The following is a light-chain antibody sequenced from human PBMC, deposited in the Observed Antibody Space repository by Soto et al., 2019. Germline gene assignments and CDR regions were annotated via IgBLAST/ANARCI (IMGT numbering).Light chain of an antibody. CDR2: GAS. Sequence: EIVMTQSPATLSVSPGERATLSCRASQSVSSNLAWYQQKPGQAPRLLIYGASTRATGIPARFSGSGSGTECTLTISRLQSEDFAVYYCQQYNNWPPGTFGKGTKVEIK. CDR3: QQYNNWPPGT. J-gene: IGKJ1*01. V-gene: IGKV3-15*01. CDR1: QSVSSN.